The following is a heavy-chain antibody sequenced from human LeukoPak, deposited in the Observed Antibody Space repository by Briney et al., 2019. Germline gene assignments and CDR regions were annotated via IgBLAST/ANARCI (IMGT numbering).Heavy chain of an antibody. CDR2: ISWNSDSR. Sequence: GGSLRLSCAASGFTFDDYGMHWVRQAPGKGLEWVSGISWNSDSRGYADSVKGRFTISRDNAKNTLYLQMNSLRAEDTAVYYCARAGGAGNDYWGQGTLVTVSS. J-gene: IGHJ4*02. V-gene: IGHV3-9*01. D-gene: IGHD3-10*01. CDR3: ARAGGAGNDY. CDR1: GFTFDDYG.